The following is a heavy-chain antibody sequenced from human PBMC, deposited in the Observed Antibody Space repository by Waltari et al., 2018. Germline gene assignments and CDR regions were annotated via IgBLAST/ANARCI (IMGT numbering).Heavy chain of an antibody. V-gene: IGHV4-30-2*01. J-gene: IGHJ4*02. CDR1: GGSISSGGYS. D-gene: IGHD2-15*01. CDR2: ILHSGTT. CDR3: ARFRYCSGDSCSPLFDY. Sequence: QLQLQESGSGLVKPSQTLSLTCTVSGGSISSGGYSWSWIRQPPGTGLERIGEILHSGTTYKSPSLKKRVTISVDRSKNQFSLKVTSFTAADTAVYYCARFRYCSGDSCSPLFDYWGRGSLVTVSS.